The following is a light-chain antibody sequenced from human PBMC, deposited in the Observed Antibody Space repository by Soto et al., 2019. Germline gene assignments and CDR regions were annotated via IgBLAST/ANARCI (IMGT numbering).Light chain of an antibody. Sequence: DIVMTQSPLSLPVTPGEPASISCRSSQSLLHSDGYNYLNWYLQKPGQSPQLLIYLVSNRASGVPERFSGSGSVTDFTLNISRVEAEDVGVYYCMQALQTPLTFGGGTVVEIK. CDR3: MQALQTPLT. J-gene: IGKJ4*01. CDR1: QSLLHSDGYNY. CDR2: LVS. V-gene: IGKV2-28*01.